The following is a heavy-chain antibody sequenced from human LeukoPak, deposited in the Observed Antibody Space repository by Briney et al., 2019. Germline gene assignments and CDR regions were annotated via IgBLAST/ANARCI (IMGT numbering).Heavy chain of an antibody. V-gene: IGHV3-7*01. CDR2: IKQDGSEK. CDR3: ARVEYYDSSGYTY. CDR1: GFTFSDYY. D-gene: IGHD3-22*01. Sequence: PGGSLRLSCAASGFTFSDYYMSWVRQAPGKGLEWVANIKQDGSEKYYVDSVKGRFTISRDNAKNSLYLQMNSLRAEDTAVYYCARVEYYDSSGYTYWGQGTLVTVSS. J-gene: IGHJ4*02.